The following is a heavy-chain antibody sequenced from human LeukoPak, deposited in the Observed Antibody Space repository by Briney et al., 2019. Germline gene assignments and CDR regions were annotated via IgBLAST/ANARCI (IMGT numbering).Heavy chain of an antibody. J-gene: IGHJ4*02. CDR3: ARGTSDPDKYYDSSGYYYYFDY. D-gene: IGHD3-22*01. Sequence: SVKVPCKASGGTFSSYAISWVRQAPGQGLEWMGRIIPILGIANYAQKFQGRVTITADKSTSTAYMELSSLRSEDTAVYYCARGTSDPDKYYDSSGYYYYFDYWGQGTLVTVSS. CDR2: IIPILGIA. V-gene: IGHV1-69*04. CDR1: GGTFSSYA.